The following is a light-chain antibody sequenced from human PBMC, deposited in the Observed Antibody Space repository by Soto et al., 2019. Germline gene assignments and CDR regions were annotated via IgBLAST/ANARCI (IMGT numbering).Light chain of an antibody. J-gene: IGLJ2*01. CDR3: SSYAGSNNFGV. Sequence: QSALTQPPSASGSPGQSVTISCTGASSDIDGFNYVSWYQQHPGKAPKLMIYEVIKRPSGVPDRFSGSRSGNTASLTVSGLQAEEEANYYCSSYAGSNNFGVFGGGPKLTVL. V-gene: IGLV2-8*01. CDR2: EVI. CDR1: SSDIDGFNY.